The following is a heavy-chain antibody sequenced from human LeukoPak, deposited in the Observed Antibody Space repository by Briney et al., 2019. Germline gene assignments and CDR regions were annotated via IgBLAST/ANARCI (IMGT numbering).Heavy chain of an antibody. CDR2: ISSSSSYI. J-gene: IGHJ4*02. CDR3: AKVQLERRGVFDY. Sequence: GGSLRLSCAASGFTFSSYSMNWVRQAPGKGLEWVSSISSSSSYIYYADSVKGRFTISRDNSKNTLYLQMNSLRAEDTAVYHCAKVQLERRGVFDYWGQGTLVTVSS. CDR1: GFTFSSYS. V-gene: IGHV3-21*04. D-gene: IGHD1-1*01.